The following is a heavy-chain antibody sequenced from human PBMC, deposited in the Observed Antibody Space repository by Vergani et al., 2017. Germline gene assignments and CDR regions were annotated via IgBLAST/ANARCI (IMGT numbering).Heavy chain of an antibody. Sequence: QVRLQESGPGLVKPSENLSLTCSVSGGSMSGYYWSWIRQFPGKGLEWIGYIYYSGSSHYNPSLKSRVTISVDSSMNRLFMNLTSVTAADTAVYYCAADISRNWFDYWGQGTLVTVSS. CDR1: GGSMSGYY. J-gene: IGHJ5*01. V-gene: IGHV4-59*06. CDR3: AADISRNWFDY. CDR2: IYYSGSS. D-gene: IGHD3-3*02.